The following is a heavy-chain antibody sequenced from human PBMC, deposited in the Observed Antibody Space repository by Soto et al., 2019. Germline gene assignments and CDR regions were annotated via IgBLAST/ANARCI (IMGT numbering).Heavy chain of an antibody. Sequence: HVPLVESGGGVVQPGRSLRLSCAASGFSLSNYFMHWVRQAPGKGLEWVAIISYDGSNKHYADSVKGRFTISRDNSKNTLYVKMNSLRAEDTAVYRCARGDNYYGMDVWGQGTTVTVSS. J-gene: IGHJ6*02. CDR3: ARGDNYYGMDV. CDR1: GFSLSNYF. CDR2: ISYDGSNK. D-gene: IGHD2-15*01. V-gene: IGHV3-30-3*01.